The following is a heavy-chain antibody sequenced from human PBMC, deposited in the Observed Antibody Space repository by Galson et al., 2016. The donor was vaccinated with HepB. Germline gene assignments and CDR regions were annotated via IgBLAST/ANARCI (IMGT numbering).Heavy chain of an antibody. Sequence: SLRLSCAGSGFTFTTYAMHWVRQTPDKGLEWVAVISNDGSNKYYSDSVKGLFTISRDNSKSTVFLQMNSLRVEETAVYYCARESSRVKVRGDTFDYWGQGILVAVSS. J-gene: IGHJ4*02. CDR1: GFTFTTYA. CDR2: ISNDGSNK. V-gene: IGHV3-30-3*01. CDR3: ARESSRVKVRGDTFDY. D-gene: IGHD2-2*01.